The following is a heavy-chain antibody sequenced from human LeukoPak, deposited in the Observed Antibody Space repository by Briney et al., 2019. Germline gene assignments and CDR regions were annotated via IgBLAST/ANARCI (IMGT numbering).Heavy chain of an antibody. Sequence: SETLSLTCTVSGASISSDYWSWIRQPPGKGLEWIGYIYDSGSTNYNPSLKSRVTVSVDTSKNQFSLKLRSVTAADTAVYYCAREPLGRGVDYWGQGTLVTVSS. CDR2: IYDSGST. CDR1: GASISSDY. CDR3: AREPLGRGVDY. J-gene: IGHJ4*02. V-gene: IGHV4-59*01. D-gene: IGHD3-10*01.